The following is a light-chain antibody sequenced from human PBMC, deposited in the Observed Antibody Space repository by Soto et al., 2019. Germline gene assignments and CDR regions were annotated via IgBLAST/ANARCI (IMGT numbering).Light chain of an antibody. CDR1: SSDIGSYNY. CDR3: CSYTSSSTRV. CDR2: DVS. J-gene: IGLJ2*01. V-gene: IGLV2-14*01. Sequence: QSALTQPASVSGSPGQSITISCTGTSSDIGSYNYVSWYQQHPGKVPKLMIYDVSNRPSGVSNRFSGFKSGNTASLTISGLQAEDEADYYCCSYTSSSTRVFGGGTKQTVL.